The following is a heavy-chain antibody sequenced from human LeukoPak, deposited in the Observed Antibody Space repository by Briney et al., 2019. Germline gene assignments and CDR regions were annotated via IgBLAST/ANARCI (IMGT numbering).Heavy chain of an antibody. CDR2: ISGSGGST. D-gene: IGHD1-1*01. CDR3: AKKTGVNWFDP. V-gene: IGHV3-23*01. CDR1: GFTFSSYS. Sequence: GGSLRLSCAASGFTFSSYSMNWVRQAPGKGLEWVSAISGSGGSTYYADSVKGRFTISRDNSKNTLYLQMNSLRAEDTAVYYCAKKTGVNWFDPWGQGTLVTVSS. J-gene: IGHJ5*02.